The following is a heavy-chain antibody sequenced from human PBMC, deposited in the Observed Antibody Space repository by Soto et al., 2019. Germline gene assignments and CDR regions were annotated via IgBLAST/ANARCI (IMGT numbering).Heavy chain of an antibody. V-gene: IGHV5-51*01. J-gene: IGHJ6*04. CDR2: IYPGDSDT. CDR1: GYSFTSYW. D-gene: IGHD3-3*01. CDR3: ARHTHRYYDFWSGYGNYYYYGMDV. Sequence: PGESLKISCKGSGYSFTSYWIGWVRQMPGKGLEWMGIIYPGDSDTRYSPSFQGQVTISADKSISTAYLQWSSLKASDTAMYYCARHTHRYYDFWSGYGNYYYYGMDVWGKGTTVTVSS.